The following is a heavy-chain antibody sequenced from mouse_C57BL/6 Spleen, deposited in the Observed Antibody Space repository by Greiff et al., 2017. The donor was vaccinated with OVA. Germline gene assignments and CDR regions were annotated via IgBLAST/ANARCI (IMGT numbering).Heavy chain of an antibody. V-gene: IGHV1-62-2*01. CDR2: FYPGSGSI. J-gene: IGHJ4*01. D-gene: IGHD4-1*01. CDR3: ASHEENWEAMDY. Sequence: VKLVESGAELVKPGASVKLSCKASGYTFTEYTIHWVKQRSGQGLEWIGWFYPGSGSIKYNEKFKDKATLTADKSSSTVYMELSRLTSEDSAVYSGASHEENWEAMDYWGQGTSVTVSS. CDR1: GYTFTEYT.